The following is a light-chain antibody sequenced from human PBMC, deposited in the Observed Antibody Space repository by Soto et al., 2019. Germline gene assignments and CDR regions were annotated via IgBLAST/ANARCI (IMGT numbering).Light chain of an antibody. CDR3: QHRTNWPPGVS. V-gene: IGKV3-11*01. J-gene: IGKJ3*01. CDR1: QSISSY. Sequence: EVVLTQSPATLSLSPGERATLSCRASQSISSYFAWFQQKPGQAPRLLIYDASNRATGIPARFSGSGSGTDFTRTISSLEPEDVAVYYCQHRTNWPPGVSFGPGTTVDIK. CDR2: DAS.